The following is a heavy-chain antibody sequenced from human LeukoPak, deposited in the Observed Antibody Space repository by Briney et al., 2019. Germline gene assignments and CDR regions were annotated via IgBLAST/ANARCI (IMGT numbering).Heavy chain of an antibody. D-gene: IGHD7-27*01. V-gene: IGHV5-51*01. CDR1: GYSFTSYW. Sequence: GESLKISCKGSGYSFTSYWIGWVRQMPGKGLEWMGIIYPGDSDTRYSPSFQGQVTISADRSISTAYLQWSSLKASDTAMYYCARHHWGSADVFDIGGKGKRATFSS. J-gene: IGHJ3*02. CDR2: IYPGDSDT. CDR3: ARHHWGSADVFDI.